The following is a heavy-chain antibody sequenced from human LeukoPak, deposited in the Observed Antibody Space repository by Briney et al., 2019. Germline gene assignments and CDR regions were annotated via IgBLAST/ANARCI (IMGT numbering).Heavy chain of an antibody. Sequence: KVSXKAXGXTFTSXGISWGRQAPGQGLEWRGWISAYNGNTNYAQKLQGRVTMTTDTSTSTAYMELRSLRSDDTAVYYCARYQYSFDYWGQGTLVTVSS. CDR1: GXTFTSXG. CDR3: ARYQYSFDY. D-gene: IGHD2-15*01. CDR2: ISAYNGNT. J-gene: IGHJ4*02. V-gene: IGHV1-18*01.